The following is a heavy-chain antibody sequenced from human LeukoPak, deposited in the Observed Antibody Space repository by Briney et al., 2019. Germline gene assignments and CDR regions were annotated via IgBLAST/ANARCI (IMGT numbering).Heavy chain of an antibody. J-gene: IGHJ4*02. D-gene: IGHD3-10*01. CDR1: GFTFDDYA. Sequence: GGSLRLSCAAYGFTFDDYAMHWVRQAPGKGLEWVSLISGDGGSTYYADSVKGRFTISRDNSKNSLYLQMNSLRTEDTALYYCAKDMWRFGELDYDYWGQGTLVTLSS. CDR2: ISGDGGST. V-gene: IGHV3-43*02. CDR3: AKDMWRFGELDYDY.